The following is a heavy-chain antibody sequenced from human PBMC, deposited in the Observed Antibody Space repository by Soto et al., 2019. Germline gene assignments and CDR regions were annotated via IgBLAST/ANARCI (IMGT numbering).Heavy chain of an antibody. D-gene: IGHD3-3*01. V-gene: IGHV3-21*01. CDR3: AREYDFWCGYYTGYGMDV. CDR1: GFTFSSYS. Sequence: EVQLVESGGGLVKPGGSLRLSCAASGFTFSSYSMNWVRQAPGKGLEWVSSISSSSSYIYYADSVKGRFTISRDNAKNSLYLQMNSLRAEDTAWYYCAREYDFWCGYYTGYGMDVWGQGPTVTVSS. CDR2: ISSSSSYI. J-gene: IGHJ6*02.